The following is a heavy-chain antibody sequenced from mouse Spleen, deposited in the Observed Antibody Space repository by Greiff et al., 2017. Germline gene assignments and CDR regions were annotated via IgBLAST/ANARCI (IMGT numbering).Heavy chain of an antibody. J-gene: IGHJ2*01. D-gene: IGHD5-1*01. CDR1: GYAFTNYL. V-gene: IGHV1-54*03. CDR2: INPGSGGT. CDR3: ARSGNLPGPRGYFDY. Sequence: QVHVKQSGAELVRPGTSVKVSCKASGYAFTNYLIEWVKQRPGQGLEWIGVINPGSGGTNYNEKFKGKATLTADKSSSTAYMQLSSLTSDDSAVYFCARSGNLPGPRGYFDYWGQGTTLTVSS.